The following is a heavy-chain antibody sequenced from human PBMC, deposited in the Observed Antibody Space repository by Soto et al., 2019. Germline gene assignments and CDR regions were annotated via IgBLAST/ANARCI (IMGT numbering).Heavy chain of an antibody. J-gene: IGHJ4*02. CDR2: ISSTTNYI. Sequence: EVQLVESGGGLVRPGGSLRLSCAASGFTFSRYSMNWVRQAPAKGLEWVSSISSTTNYIYYADSMKGRFTVSRANAKNSVYLDMNSLSAEDTAVYYCARESEDLTSNFDYWGQGTLVTVSS. CDR3: ARESEDLTSNFDY. CDR1: GFTFSRYS. V-gene: IGHV3-21*01.